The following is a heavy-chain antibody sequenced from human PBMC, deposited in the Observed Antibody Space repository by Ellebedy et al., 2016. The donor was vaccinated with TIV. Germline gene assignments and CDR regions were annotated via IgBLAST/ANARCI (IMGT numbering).Heavy chain of an antibody. CDR1: GITFSSYA. V-gene: IGHV3-23*01. CDR3: AKVGSIAVACNANN. J-gene: IGHJ4*02. CDR2: VSGSGDRT. Sequence: GESLKISCAVSGITFSSYAMNWVRQAPGKGLEWVSAVSGSGDRTSYADSVKGRFTIYRDNSKNTLYLQMHSLRAEDKAVYYCAKVGSIAVACNANNWGQGTLVTVSS. D-gene: IGHD6-19*01.